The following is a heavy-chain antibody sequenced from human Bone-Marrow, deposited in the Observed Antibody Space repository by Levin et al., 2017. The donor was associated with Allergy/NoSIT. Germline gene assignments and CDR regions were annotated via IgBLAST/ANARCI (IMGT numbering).Heavy chain of an antibody. CDR2: LDGSSGKT. CDR3: AKAGTTVMLDYSYLDV. J-gene: IGHJ6*03. D-gene: IGHD4-17*01. V-gene: IGHV3-23*01. CDR1: GFTFSIYS. Sequence: GGSLRLSCTVSGFTFSIYSINWVRQAPGKGLEWVSSLDGSSGKTRYADAVKGRFIISREYSKNTLFLQMNSLRVEDTARYYCAKAGTTVMLDYSYLDVWGEGTAVTVSS.